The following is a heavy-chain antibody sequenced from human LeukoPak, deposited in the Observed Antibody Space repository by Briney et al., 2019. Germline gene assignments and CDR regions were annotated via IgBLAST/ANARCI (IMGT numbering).Heavy chain of an antibody. J-gene: IGHJ4*02. CDR2: INEDGRTK. CDR3: ARPYYGSADY. V-gene: IGHV3-7*03. Sequence: GGSLRLSCVASGFTFSTYCMSWVRQAPGKGLEWVATINEDGRTKYYVDSVMGRFTISRDSAKNSLYLQMNSLRAEDTAVYYCARPYYGSADYWGQGTLVTVSS. D-gene: IGHD3-10*01. CDR1: GFTFSTYC.